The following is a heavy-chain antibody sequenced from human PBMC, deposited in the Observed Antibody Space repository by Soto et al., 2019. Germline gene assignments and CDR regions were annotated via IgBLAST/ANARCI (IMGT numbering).Heavy chain of an antibody. CDR3: ARDALVRGVHPPDY. D-gene: IGHD3-10*01. J-gene: IGHJ4*02. CDR2: IWYDGSNK. CDR1: GFTLSTYD. V-gene: IGHV3-33*01. Sequence: QVHLVESGGGVVQPGRSLKLSCAASGFTLSTYDIHWVRQAPGKGLEWVAVIWYDGSNKYYADSVKGRFTISRDNSKITVYLQMNTLRAEDTAVYYCARDALVRGVHPPDYWGQGTLVTVSS.